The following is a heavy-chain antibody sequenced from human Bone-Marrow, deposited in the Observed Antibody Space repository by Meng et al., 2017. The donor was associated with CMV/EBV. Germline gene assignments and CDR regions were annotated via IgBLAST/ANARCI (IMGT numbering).Heavy chain of an antibody. CDR2: IFYVGNS. V-gene: IGHV4-39*07. J-gene: IGHJ5*02. Sequence: ESLKISCTVSGGSMGSDTWSWGWVRQTPGRGLEWIGSIFYVGNSYYNPSLGGRVTISVGTSKQHFFLKLTSLTAADTAVYYCARDAGSTWGQGILVTVSS. CDR3: ARDAGST. D-gene: IGHD3-10*01. CDR1: GGSMGSDTWS.